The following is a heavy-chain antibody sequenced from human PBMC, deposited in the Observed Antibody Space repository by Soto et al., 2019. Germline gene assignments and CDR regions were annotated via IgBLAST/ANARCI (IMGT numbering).Heavy chain of an antibody. CDR2: ISGSGGST. D-gene: IGHD3-3*01. V-gene: IGHV3-23*01. CDR1: GFTFSSYA. Sequence: GGSLRLSCAAPGFTFSSYAMSWVRQAPGKGLEWVSAISGSGGSTYYADSVKGRFTISRDNSKNTLYLQMNSLRAEDTAVYYCAKDPGIGFYYYYGMDVWGQGTTVTVSS. J-gene: IGHJ6*02. CDR3: AKDPGIGFYYYYGMDV.